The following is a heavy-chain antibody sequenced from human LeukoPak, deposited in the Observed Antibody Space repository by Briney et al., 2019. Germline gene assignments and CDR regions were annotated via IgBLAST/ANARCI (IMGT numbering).Heavy chain of an antibody. CDR1: GFTFSSYA. D-gene: IGHD6-13*01. Sequence: GGSLRLSCAASGFTFSSYAMSWVRQAPGRGLEWVSAISGSGGSTYYADSVKGRFTISRDNSKNTLYLQMNSLRAEDTAVYYCARLIAAAVNWFDPWGQGTLVTVSS. CDR2: ISGSGGST. CDR3: ARLIAAAVNWFDP. V-gene: IGHV3-23*01. J-gene: IGHJ5*02.